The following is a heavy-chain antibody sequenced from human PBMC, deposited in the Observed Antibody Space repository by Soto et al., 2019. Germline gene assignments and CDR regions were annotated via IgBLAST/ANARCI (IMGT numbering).Heavy chain of an antibody. J-gene: IGHJ5*02. CDR1: GYNISSYD. Sequence: GASVKVSCKASGYNISSYDIIWVRQAAGQGLEWMGWMDPNRGHSDSVQNFRGRVTMTTNISASTAYMELSGLRSEDTAVYYCAALRYDYSNRFDPWGQGTLVTVSS. CDR2: MDPNRGHS. CDR3: AALRYDYSNRFDP. V-gene: IGHV1-8*01. D-gene: IGHD4-4*01.